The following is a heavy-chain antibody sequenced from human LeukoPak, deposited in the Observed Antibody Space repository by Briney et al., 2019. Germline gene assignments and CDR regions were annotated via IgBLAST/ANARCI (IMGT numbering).Heavy chain of an antibody. CDR1: GYTFIDFY. J-gene: IGHJ4*02. Sequence: ASVKVSCKASGYTFIDFYIHWVRQAPGQGLEWMGWINPNSGAIKYSQKFQGRVSMTRDTSTSTAYMDLSRLRSDDTAVYYCARVKKLMPEFEFWGQGTLVTVS. V-gene: IGHV1-2*02. CDR3: ARVKKLMPEFEF. CDR2: INPNSGAI. D-gene: IGHD2-2*01.